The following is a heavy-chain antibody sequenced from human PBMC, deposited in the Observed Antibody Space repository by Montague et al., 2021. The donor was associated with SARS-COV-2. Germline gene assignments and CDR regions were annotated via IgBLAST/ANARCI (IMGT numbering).Heavy chain of an antibody. CDR1: GDSVSSDGYY. CDR2: NNYSGST. CDR3: ARVSLGAAATRSDY. V-gene: IGHV4-61*08. Sequence: SETLSLTCTVSGDSVSSDGYYWSWMRQPPGKELEWFVYNNYSGSTNYNLSLKSRVTIALDTSKNQLSLKLTSVTAADTAFYYCARVSLGAAATRSDYWGQGTLVTVSS. D-gene: IGHD6-13*01. J-gene: IGHJ4*02.